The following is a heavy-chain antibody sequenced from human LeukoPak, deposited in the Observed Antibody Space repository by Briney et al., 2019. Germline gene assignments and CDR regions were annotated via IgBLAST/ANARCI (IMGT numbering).Heavy chain of an antibody. D-gene: IGHD3-3*01. V-gene: IGHV3-21*01. Sequence: GGSLRLSCAASGFTFSSYSMNWVRQAPGEGLEWVSSISSSSSYIYYADSVKGRFTISRDNAKNSLSLQMNSLRAEDMAVYYCARDAGYDFWRGYYTDYWGQGTLVTVSS. CDR3: ARDAGYDFWRGYYTDY. CDR1: GFTFSSYS. CDR2: ISSSSSYI. J-gene: IGHJ4*02.